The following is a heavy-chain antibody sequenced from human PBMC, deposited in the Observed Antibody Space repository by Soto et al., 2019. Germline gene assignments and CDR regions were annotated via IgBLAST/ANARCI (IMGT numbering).Heavy chain of an antibody. CDR1: GYTFTSYG. J-gene: IGHJ6*02. CDR2: ISAYNGNT. V-gene: IGHV1-18*01. Sequence: ASVKVSCKASGYTFTSYGISWVRQAPGQGLEWMGWISAYNGNTNYAQKLQGRVTMTTDTSTSTAYMELRSLRSDDTAVYYCARARSYYYYYGMDVWGQGTTVTVSS. CDR3: ARARSYYYYYGMDV.